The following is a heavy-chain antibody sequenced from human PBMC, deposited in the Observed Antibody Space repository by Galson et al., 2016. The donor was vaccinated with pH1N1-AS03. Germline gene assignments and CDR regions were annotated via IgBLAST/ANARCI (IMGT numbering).Heavy chain of an antibody. CDR3: STGGTIYCTADCYPGAY. CDR1: GFTFKIYW. CDR2: INGDGTTT. J-gene: IGHJ4*02. D-gene: IGHD2-21*02. Sequence: SLRLSCAASGFTFKIYWMHWVRQAPGKGLVWVSHINGDGTTTNYADSVKGRFTISRDTARNTLYLQMNSLRAEDTAVYFCSTGGTIYCTADCYPGAYWGQGTLLTVSS. V-gene: IGHV3-74*01.